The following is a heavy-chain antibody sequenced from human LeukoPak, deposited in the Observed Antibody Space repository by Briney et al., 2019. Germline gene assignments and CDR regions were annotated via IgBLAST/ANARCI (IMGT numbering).Heavy chain of an antibody. CDR3: ARVQDYYFDY. V-gene: IGHV3-21*01. Sequence: GGSLRLSCAASGATFSKYGMKWVRQAAGAGLEYVSGISRSGDITHYADSVKGRFTISRDNAKNSLYLQMNSLRAEDTAVYYCARVQDYYFDYWGQGTLVTVSS. CDR2: ISRSGDIT. J-gene: IGHJ4*02. CDR1: GATFSKYG.